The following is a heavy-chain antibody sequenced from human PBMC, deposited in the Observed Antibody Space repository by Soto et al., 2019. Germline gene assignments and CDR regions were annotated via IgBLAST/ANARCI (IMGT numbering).Heavy chain of an antibody. V-gene: IGHV1-69*13. J-gene: IGHJ5*02. CDR1: GGTLSSYA. CDR3: AKDVPSRGAPVPDP. Sequence: SVKVSCTASGGTLSSYAISWVRQAPGQGLEWMGGIIPIFGTANYAQKFQGRVTITADESTSTAYMELSSLRSEDTAVYYCAKDVPSRGAPVPDPGGQGPRATVSS. CDR2: IIPIFGTA. D-gene: IGHD6-6*01.